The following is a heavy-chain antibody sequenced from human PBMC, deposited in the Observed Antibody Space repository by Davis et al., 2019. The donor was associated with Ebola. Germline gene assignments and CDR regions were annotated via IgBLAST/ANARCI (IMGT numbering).Heavy chain of an antibody. D-gene: IGHD2-15*01. V-gene: IGHV3-21*01. J-gene: IGHJ6*02. CDR3: ARDWGYCSGGSCYSEAVYYGMDV. CDR1: GFTFSSYS. CDR2: ISSSSSYI. Sequence: GGSLRLSCAASGFTFSSYSMNWVRQAPGKRLAWVSSISSSSSYIYYADSVKGRFTISRDNAKNSLYLQMNSLRAEDTAVYYCARDWGYCSGGSCYSEAVYYGMDVWGQGATVTVSS.